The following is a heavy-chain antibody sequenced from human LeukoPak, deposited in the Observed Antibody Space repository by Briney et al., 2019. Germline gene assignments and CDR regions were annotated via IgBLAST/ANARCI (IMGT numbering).Heavy chain of an antibody. CDR1: GGSISSNSYS. V-gene: IGHV4-39*07. D-gene: IGHD2-8*02. Sequence: SETLSLTCSVSGGSISSNSYSWGWIRQPPGKGLEWIGSIYYSGSTYYNPSLKSRLTISVDTSKNQFSLKLSSVTAADTAVYYCATGGAPGVAGLWGQGTLVTVSS. CDR2: IYYSGST. J-gene: IGHJ4*02. CDR3: ATGGAPGVAGL.